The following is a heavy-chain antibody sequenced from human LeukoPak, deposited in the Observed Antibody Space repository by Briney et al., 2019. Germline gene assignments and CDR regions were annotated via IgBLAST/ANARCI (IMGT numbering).Heavy chain of an antibody. CDR1: GGTFSSYA. Sequence: ASVKVSCKASGGTFSSYAISWVRQAPGQGLEWMGVIIPIFGTANYAQKFQGRVTITADESTSTAYMELSSLRSEDTAVYYCARALGWLDYFDYWGQGTLVTVSS. J-gene: IGHJ4*02. CDR2: IIPIFGTA. V-gene: IGHV1-69*01. D-gene: IGHD6-19*01. CDR3: ARALGWLDYFDY.